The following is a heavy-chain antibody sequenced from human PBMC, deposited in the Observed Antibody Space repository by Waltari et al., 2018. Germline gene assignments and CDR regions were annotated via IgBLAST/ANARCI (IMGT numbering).Heavy chain of an antibody. CDR1: GYTFPDYY. V-gene: IGHV1-69-2*01. CDR3: ATVADYYDSSGYYFDY. D-gene: IGHD3-22*01. CDR2: VDPEDGET. J-gene: IGHJ4*02. Sequence: EVQLVQSGAAVKKPGATVKISCKVSGYTFPDYYMHCVQQAPGKGLEWMGLVDPEDGETIYAEKFQGRVTITADTSTDTAYMELSSLRSEDTAVYYCATVADYYDSSGYYFDYWGQGTLVTVSS.